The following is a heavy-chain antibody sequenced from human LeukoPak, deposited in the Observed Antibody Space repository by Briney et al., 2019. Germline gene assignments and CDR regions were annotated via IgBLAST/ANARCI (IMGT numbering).Heavy chain of an antibody. D-gene: IGHD3-10*01. J-gene: IGHJ4*02. Sequence: GGSLRLSCPASGFTFSSYAMSWVRQAPGKGLEWVSAISGSGGSTYYADSVKGRFTISRDNSKNTLYLQMNSLRAEDTAVYYCAKVAHYYGSGSYYEYYFDYWGQGTLVTVSS. CDR1: GFTFSSYA. CDR2: ISGSGGST. V-gene: IGHV3-23*01. CDR3: AKVAHYYGSGSYYEYYFDY.